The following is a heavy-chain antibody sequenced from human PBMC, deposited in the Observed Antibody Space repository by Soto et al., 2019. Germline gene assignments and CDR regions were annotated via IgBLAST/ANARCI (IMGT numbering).Heavy chain of an antibody. V-gene: IGHV4-31*03. Sequence: SETLSLTCTASGVVLGSDAYYWSWIRQHPGKGLEWIGNIYHTGNTYYNPSLKSRVVISLDASQNQFFLRLSSVTAADTAVYYCARYRFRGNSWSQLAVWGQGALVTVSS. D-gene: IGHD6-13*01. CDR3: ARYRFRGNSWSQLAV. CDR2: IYHTGNT. J-gene: IGHJ1*01. CDR1: GVVLGSDAYY.